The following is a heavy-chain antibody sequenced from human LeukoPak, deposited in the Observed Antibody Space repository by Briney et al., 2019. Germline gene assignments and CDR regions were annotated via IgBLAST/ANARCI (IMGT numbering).Heavy chain of an antibody. CDR2: IFANGHVT. V-gene: IGHV3-64D*09. CDR1: GFTFSSYA. Sequence: GGSLRLSCGASGFTFSSYAMSWVRQAPGKGLEYVSTIFANGHVTSYAASVKGRFTTSRDDSKNTVYLQMSSLRPEDTAVYYCVKSPSDGLDVWGQGATVTVSS. J-gene: IGHJ6*02. CDR3: VKSPSDGLDV.